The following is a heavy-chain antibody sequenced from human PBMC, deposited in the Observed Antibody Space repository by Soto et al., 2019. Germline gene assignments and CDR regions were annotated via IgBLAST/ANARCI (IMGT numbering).Heavy chain of an antibody. CDR2: ISYDGSNK. CDR1: GFTFSSYG. J-gene: IGHJ3*02. CDR3: AKMEYSSSPSLGDAFDI. Sequence: GGSLRLSCAASGFTFSSYGMHWVRQAPGKGLEWVAVISYDGSNKYYADSVKGRFTISRDNSKNTLYLQMNSLRAEDTAVYYCAKMEYSSSPSLGDAFDIWGQGTMVTVSS. V-gene: IGHV3-30*18. D-gene: IGHD6-6*01.